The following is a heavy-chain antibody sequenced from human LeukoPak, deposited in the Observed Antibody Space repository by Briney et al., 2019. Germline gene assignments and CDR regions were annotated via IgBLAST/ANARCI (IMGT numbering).Heavy chain of an antibody. V-gene: IGHV3-30-3*01. CDR1: GFTFSSYA. CDR3: ARGSNYYDSSGYYYGDY. D-gene: IGHD3-22*01. Sequence: PGGSLRLSCAASGFTFSSYAIHWVRQAPGKGLERVAVISYDGGDKYYADSVKGRFTIARDNSKNSLYLQMNSLRAEDTAVYYCARGSNYYDSSGYYYGDYWGQGTLVTVSS. CDR2: ISYDGGDK. J-gene: IGHJ4*02.